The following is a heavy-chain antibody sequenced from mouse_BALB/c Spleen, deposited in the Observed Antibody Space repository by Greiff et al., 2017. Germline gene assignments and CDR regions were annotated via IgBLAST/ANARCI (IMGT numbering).Heavy chain of an antibody. CDR3: ARRAYYGNYHDCFDY. CDR1: GFSLSTSGMG. J-gene: IGHJ2*01. D-gene: IGHD2-10*01. Sequence: QVTLKECGPGILQPSQTLSLTCSFSGFSLSTSGMGVSWIRQPSGKGLEWLAHIYWDDDKRYNPSLKSRLTISKDTSRNQVFLKITSVDTADTATYYCARRAYYGNYHDCFDYWGQGTTLTVSS. V-gene: IGHV8-12*01. CDR2: IYWDDDK.